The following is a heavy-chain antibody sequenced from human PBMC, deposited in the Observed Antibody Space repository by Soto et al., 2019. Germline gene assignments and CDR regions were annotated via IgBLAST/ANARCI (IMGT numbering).Heavy chain of an antibody. CDR3: ARGLIVATIDAFDI. Sequence: QVQLVESGGGVVQPGRSLRLSCAASGFTFSSYAMHWVRQAPGKGLEWVAVISYDGSNKYYADSVKGRFTISRDNSKNTLYLQMNSLRAEDTAVYYYARGLIVATIDAFDIWGKWTMVTVSS. D-gene: IGHD5-12*01. CDR2: ISYDGSNK. V-gene: IGHV3-30-3*01. J-gene: IGHJ3*02. CDR1: GFTFSSYA.